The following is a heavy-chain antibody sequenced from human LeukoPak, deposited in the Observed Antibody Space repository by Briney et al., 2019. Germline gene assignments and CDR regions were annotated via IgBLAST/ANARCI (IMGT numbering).Heavy chain of an antibody. CDR1: GFTFSNYA. D-gene: IGHD3-22*01. CDR2: IRGGADNT. V-gene: IGHV3-23*01. J-gene: IGHJ5*02. Sequence: GSLRLSCAASGFTFSNYAMSWVRQAPGKGLEWVSSIRGGADNTYYADSVKGRFTISRDNSKNMVYLQLNSLRAEDTAIYYCAKDSLHSSGSLDWFDPWGQGTLVTVSS. CDR3: AKDSLHSSGSLDWFDP.